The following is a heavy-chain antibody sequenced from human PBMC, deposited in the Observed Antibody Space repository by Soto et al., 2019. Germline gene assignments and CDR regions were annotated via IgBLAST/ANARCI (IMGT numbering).Heavy chain of an antibody. CDR2: IKCSGGDT. CDR1: GYTFTNYY. V-gene: IGHV1-46*03. CDR3: ARGGDFVLVTAPLDQ. Sequence: QVQLVQSGAEVKKPGASVKVSCKTSGYTFTNYYMHWVRQAPGQGLEWVGIIKCSGGDTTYAQRFVGRVTMTRETSTSTVYMEVSSLMSEDTAVYYCARGGDFVLVTAPLDQWGQGTLVTVSS. D-gene: IGHD2-21*02. J-gene: IGHJ5*02.